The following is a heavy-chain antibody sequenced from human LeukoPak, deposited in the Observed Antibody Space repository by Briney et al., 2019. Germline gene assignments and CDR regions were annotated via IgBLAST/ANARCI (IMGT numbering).Heavy chain of an antibody. Sequence: QPGGSLRLSCAASGFTFSSYEMNWVRQAPGKWLEWLSHISISGTTIHYADSVKGRFTISRDNAKNSVYLQMTSLRAEDTALYYCAKDATAVPGTVYMDVWGKGTTVTISS. D-gene: IGHD6-13*01. V-gene: IGHV3-48*03. CDR3: AKDATAVPGTVYMDV. CDR2: ISISGTTI. J-gene: IGHJ6*03. CDR1: GFTFSSYE.